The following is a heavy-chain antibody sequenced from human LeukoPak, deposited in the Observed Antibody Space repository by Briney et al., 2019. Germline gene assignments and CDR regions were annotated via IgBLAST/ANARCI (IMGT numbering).Heavy chain of an antibody. CDR2: IYYSGST. CDR3: ASPGYSSNWDLHY. V-gene: IGHV4-59*08. CDR1: GGSISGYY. D-gene: IGHD6-13*01. J-gene: IGHJ4*02. Sequence: PSETLSLTCTVSGGSISGYYWSWIRQPPGKGLEWIGYIYYSGSTNYNPSLKSRVTISLDTSKNQFSLKLSSVTAADTAVYYCASPGYSSNWDLHYWGQGTLVTVSS.